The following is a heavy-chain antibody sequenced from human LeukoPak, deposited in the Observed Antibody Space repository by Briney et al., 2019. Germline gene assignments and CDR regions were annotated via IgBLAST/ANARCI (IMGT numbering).Heavy chain of an antibody. CDR2: IRSKVYGGTT. CDR1: GFTFGDYA. V-gene: IGHV3-49*04. D-gene: IGHD3-10*01. J-gene: IGHJ5*02. Sequence: GGSLRLSCTASGFTFGDYAMSWVRQAPGKGLEWVGFIRSKVYGGTTEYAASVKGRFTISRDDSKSIAYLQMNSLKTEDTAVYYCTRDLDYYGSGLVPTYWFDPWGQGTLVTVSS. CDR3: TRDLDYYGSGLVPTYWFDP.